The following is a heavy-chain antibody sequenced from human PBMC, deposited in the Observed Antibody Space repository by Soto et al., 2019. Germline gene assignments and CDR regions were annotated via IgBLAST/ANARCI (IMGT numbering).Heavy chain of an antibody. D-gene: IGHD2-15*01. V-gene: IGHV3-48*02. CDR1: VFTFIDYP. CDR3: ARETPSFDS. CDR2: IRTISSAI. Sequence: PGGSLRLSCAASVFTFIDYPMKWVRQAPGKGLEWVSSIRTISSAIYFADSVRGRFTISRDNARNSLYLQMTSLRDEDTAVYYCARETPSFDSWGQGTLVTVSS. J-gene: IGHJ4*02.